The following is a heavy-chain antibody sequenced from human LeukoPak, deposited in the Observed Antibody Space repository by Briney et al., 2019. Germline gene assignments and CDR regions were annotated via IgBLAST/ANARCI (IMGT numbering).Heavy chain of an antibody. Sequence: GGSLRLSCAASGFTFSSYAVSWVRQAPGKGLEWVSAISGSGGSTYYADSVKGRFTISRDNSKNTLYLQMNSLRAEDTAVYYCAKGEEYSSGWYGYFDYWGQGTLVTVSS. V-gene: IGHV3-23*01. CDR2: ISGSGGST. J-gene: IGHJ4*02. CDR3: AKGEEYSSGWYGYFDY. D-gene: IGHD6-19*01. CDR1: GFTFSSYA.